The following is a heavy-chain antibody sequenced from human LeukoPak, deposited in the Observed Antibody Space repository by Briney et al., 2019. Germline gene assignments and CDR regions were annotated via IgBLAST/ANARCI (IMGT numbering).Heavy chain of an antibody. J-gene: IGHJ4*02. V-gene: IGHV4-39*01. CDR1: GGSISSSSDY. D-gene: IGHD5-18*01. Sequence: KASETLSLTCTVSGGSISSSSDYWGWVRQPPGKGLEWTGNIYHSGTTYYNPSLRSRVTISVDTSKNHFSLKLRSVTAADTAVYYCARQDRRGYNYGHDFDYWGQGTLVTVSS. CDR2: IYHSGTT. CDR3: ARQDRRGYNYGHDFDY.